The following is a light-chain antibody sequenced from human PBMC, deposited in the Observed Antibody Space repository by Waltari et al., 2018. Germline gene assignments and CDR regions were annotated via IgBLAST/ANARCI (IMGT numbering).Light chain of an antibody. CDR1: DSNIGSNY. Sequence: QSVLTQPPSVSGTPGQRVTISCSESDSNIGSNYVSWYHQLPGTAPKLLIYSNDQRPSGVPDRISGSRSGTSASLAISGLRSDDEAFYYCAAWDDRLGGWVFGGGTKLTVL. CDR3: AAWDDRLGGWV. CDR2: SND. V-gene: IGLV1-47*02. J-gene: IGLJ3*02.